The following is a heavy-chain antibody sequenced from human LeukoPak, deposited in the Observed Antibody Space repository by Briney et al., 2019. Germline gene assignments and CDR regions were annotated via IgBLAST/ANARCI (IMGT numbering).Heavy chain of an antibody. D-gene: IGHD4-17*01. J-gene: IGHJ4*02. CDR3: ARDAMTTDFDY. CDR1: GFTFSSHE. V-gene: IGHV3-48*03. CDR2: ISSSGSTI. Sequence: PGGSLRLSCAASGFTFSSHEMNWVRQAPGKGLEWVSYISSSGSTIYYADSVKGRFTISRDNAKNSLYLQMNSLRAEDTAVYYCARDAMTTDFDYWGQGTLVTVSS.